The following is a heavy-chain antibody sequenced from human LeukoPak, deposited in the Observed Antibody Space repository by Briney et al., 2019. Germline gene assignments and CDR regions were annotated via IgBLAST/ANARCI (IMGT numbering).Heavy chain of an antibody. CDR3: ASILYG. Sequence: PGRSLRLSCAPSGFTVSTYSMSWVRQAPGKGLEWVATFSSGGRTSYADSVKGRFTISRDTSQNTVFLQMNSLRDEDTALYYCASILYGWGQGTLVTVSS. V-gene: IGHV3-53*01. CDR2: FSSGGRT. D-gene: IGHD2-2*02. CDR1: GFTVSTYS. J-gene: IGHJ4*02.